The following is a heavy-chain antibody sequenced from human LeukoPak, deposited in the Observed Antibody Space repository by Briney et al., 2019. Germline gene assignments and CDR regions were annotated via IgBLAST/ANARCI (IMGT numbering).Heavy chain of an antibody. V-gene: IGHV4-34*01. CDR2: INHSGST. CDR1: GGSFSGYY. J-gene: IGHJ6*04. D-gene: IGHD3-10*01. Sequence: PSETLSLTCAVYGGSFSGYYWSWIRQPPGKGLEWIGEINHSGSTNYNPSLKSRVTISVDTSKNQFSLKLSSVTAADTAVYYCARIGYYYGSGSSHSMDVWGKGTTVTISS. CDR3: ARIGYYYGSGSSHSMDV.